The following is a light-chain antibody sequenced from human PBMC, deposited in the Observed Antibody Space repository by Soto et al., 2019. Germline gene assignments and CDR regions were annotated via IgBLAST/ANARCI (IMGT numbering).Light chain of an antibody. CDR3: LQYYGAPPHT. CDR2: WAS. J-gene: IGKJ2*01. CDR1: QSLFYSAYRTNY. V-gene: IGKV4-1*01. Sequence: IVLTQSPESLAGFLGERATITCKSSQSLFYSAYRTNYLAWYQDKPGQPPKMLISWASTRASGVPDRFSGSGSGTDFTLTISSLQAEDVAVYYCLQYYGAPPHTFGQGTKLEI.